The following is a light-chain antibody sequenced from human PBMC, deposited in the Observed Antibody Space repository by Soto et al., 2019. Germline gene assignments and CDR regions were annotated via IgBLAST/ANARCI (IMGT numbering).Light chain of an antibody. J-gene: IGKJ5*01. Sequence: EIVMTQSTATLSVSPGERATLSCRASQSVGSNLAWYQQKPGQAPRLLIYGGSTRATGIPARFSGSGSGTEFTLSISSLQSEDFAVYYCQQYNNWPPLFGQGTRLEIK. V-gene: IGKV3-15*01. CDR2: GGS. CDR1: QSVGSN. CDR3: QQYNNWPPL.